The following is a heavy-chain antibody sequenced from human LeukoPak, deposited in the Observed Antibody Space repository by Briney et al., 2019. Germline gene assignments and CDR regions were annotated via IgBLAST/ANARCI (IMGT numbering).Heavy chain of an antibody. CDR3: AKGYCSSTRCVVDY. J-gene: IGHJ4*02. CDR1: GFTFDDYA. CDR2: ISWNSGSI. D-gene: IGHD2-2*01. Sequence: GGSLRLSCAASGFTFDDYAMHWVRQAPGKGLEWVSGISWNSGSIGYADSVKGRFTISRDNAKNSLYLQMNSLRAEDMALYYCAKGYCSSTRCVVDYWGQGTLVTVPS. V-gene: IGHV3-9*03.